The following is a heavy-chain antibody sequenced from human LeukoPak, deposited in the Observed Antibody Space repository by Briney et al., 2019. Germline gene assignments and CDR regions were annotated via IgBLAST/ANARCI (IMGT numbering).Heavy chain of an antibody. D-gene: IGHD6-13*01. V-gene: IGHV3-30*04. CDR2: ISYDGSNK. CDR1: GFTFSSYA. Sequence: GGSLRLSCAASGFTFSSYAMHWVRQAPGKGLEWVAIISYDGSNKYYADSVKGRFTISRDNSKNTLYLQMNSLRAEDTAVYYCASLDPAIAAAGTEAFDYWGQGTLVTVSS. CDR3: ASLDPAIAAAGTEAFDY. J-gene: IGHJ4*02.